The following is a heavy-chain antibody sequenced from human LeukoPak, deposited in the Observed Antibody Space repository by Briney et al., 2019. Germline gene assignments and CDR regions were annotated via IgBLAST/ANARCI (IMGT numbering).Heavy chain of an antibody. D-gene: IGHD2-15*01. CDR1: GFSFSNYV. J-gene: IGHJ3*02. V-gene: IGHV3-64*01. CDR3: ARERDGGFAFDI. Sequence: GGSLRLSCAASGFSFSNYVMHWVRQAPGKGLEYVSAIMPNGETRGYANSMMGRFTISRDNSKNTLYLQMGSLRAEDMAIYYCARERDGGFAFDIWGQGTLVTVSS. CDR2: IMPNGETR.